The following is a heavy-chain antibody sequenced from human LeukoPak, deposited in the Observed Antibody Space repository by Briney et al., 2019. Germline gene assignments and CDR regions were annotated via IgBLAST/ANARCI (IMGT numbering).Heavy chain of an antibody. D-gene: IGHD3-10*01. Sequence: SQTLSLTCTVSGDSISSGDYYWSWIRQPAGKGLEWIGRISSSGSTNYNPSLKSRVTISVDTSKNQCSLKLNSVTAADTAVYYCARVVYRGENWFDPWGQGTLVTVSS. J-gene: IGHJ5*02. CDR3: ARVVYRGENWFDP. CDR1: GDSISSGDYY. V-gene: IGHV4-61*02. CDR2: ISSSGST.